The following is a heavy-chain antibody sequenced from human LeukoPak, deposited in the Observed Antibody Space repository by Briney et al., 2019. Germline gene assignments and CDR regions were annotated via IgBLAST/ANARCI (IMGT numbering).Heavy chain of an antibody. J-gene: IGHJ4*02. V-gene: IGHV3-23*01. CDR3: AKIPDVSDY. CDR1: GFTFSSYA. D-gene: IGHD5/OR15-5a*01. Sequence: GGSLRLSCAVSGFTFSSYAMIWVRQAPGRGLVWVSSIGASGDSIYYTDSVKGRFTISRDNSKNILYLQMSSLRVEDTAVYYCAKIPDVSDYWGQGTLVTVSS. CDR2: IGASGDSI.